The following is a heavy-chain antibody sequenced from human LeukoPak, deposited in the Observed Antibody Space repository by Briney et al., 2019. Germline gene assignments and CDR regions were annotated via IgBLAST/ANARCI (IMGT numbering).Heavy chain of an antibody. V-gene: IGHV3-23*01. CDR2: ISGSGGST. Sequence: GGSLRLSCAASGFTFNSYAMSWVRQAPGKGLEWVSAISGSGGSTYYADSVKGRFTISRDNSKNTLYLQMNSLRAEDTAVYYCAKTFSAQQLVQDAFDIWGQGTMVTVSS. J-gene: IGHJ3*02. CDR3: AKTFSAQQLVQDAFDI. CDR1: GFTFNSYA. D-gene: IGHD6-13*01.